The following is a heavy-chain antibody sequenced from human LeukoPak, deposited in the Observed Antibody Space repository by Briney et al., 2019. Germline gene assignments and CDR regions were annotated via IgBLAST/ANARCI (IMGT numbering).Heavy chain of an antibody. Sequence: SGPTLVKPTQTLTLTCTFSGFSLSTSGVGVGWIRQPPGKALEWLALIYWNDDKRYSPSLKSRLTITKDTSKNQVVLTMTNMDPVDTATYYCAHRVAARTDDAFDIWGQGTMVTVSS. CDR2: IYWNDDK. J-gene: IGHJ3*02. D-gene: IGHD6-13*01. CDR3: AHRVAARTDDAFDI. CDR1: GFSLSTSGVG. V-gene: IGHV2-5*01.